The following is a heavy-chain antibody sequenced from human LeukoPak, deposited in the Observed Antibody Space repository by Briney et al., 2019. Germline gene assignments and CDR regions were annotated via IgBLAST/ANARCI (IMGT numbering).Heavy chain of an antibody. D-gene: IGHD3-9*01. CDR2: IKEDGTYT. J-gene: IGHJ4*02. V-gene: IGHV3-74*01. Sequence: GGSLRLSCAASGFSFSKYWMHWVRQTPGEGLVWVARIKEDGTYTSYADYVKGRFTISRDNARNTVFLQMNSLRAEDTAVYYCARDFDMGITPGDDFDFWGQGTLVTVSS. CDR1: GFSFSKYW. CDR3: ARDFDMGITPGDDFDF.